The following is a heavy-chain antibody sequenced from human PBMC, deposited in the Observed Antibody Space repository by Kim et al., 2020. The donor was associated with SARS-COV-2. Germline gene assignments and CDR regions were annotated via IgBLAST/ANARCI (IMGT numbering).Heavy chain of an antibody. J-gene: IGHJ3*02. CDR2: ISGSGGST. CDR1: GFTFSSYA. CDR3: AKEGTVTAIPSDAFDI. V-gene: IGHV3-23*01. D-gene: IGHD2-21*02. Sequence: GGSLRLSCAASGFTFSSYAMSWVRQAPGKGLEWVSAISGSGGSTYYADSVKGRFTISRDNSKNTLYLQMNSLRAEDTAVYYCAKEGTVTAIPSDAFDIWGQGTMVTVSS.